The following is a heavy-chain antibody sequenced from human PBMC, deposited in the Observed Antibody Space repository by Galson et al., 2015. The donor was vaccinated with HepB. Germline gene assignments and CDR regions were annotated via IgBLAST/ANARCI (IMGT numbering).Heavy chain of an antibody. CDR3: ARDSGPLWFGELLIRWFDP. J-gene: IGHJ5*02. V-gene: IGHV1-18*04. CDR2: ISAYNGNT. Sequence: SVKVSCKASGYTFTSYGISWVRQAPGQGLEWMGWISAYNGNTNYAQKLQGRVTMTTDTSTSTAYMELRSLRSDDTAVYYCARDSGPLWFGELLIRWFDPWGQGTLVTVSS. D-gene: IGHD3-10*01. CDR1: GYTFTSYG.